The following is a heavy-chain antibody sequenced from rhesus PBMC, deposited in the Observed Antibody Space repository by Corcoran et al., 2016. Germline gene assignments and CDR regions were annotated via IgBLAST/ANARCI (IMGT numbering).Heavy chain of an antibody. CDR3: ARLVYRWNLDY. CDR1: GYSVTSYW. V-gene: IGHV5-2*01. D-gene: IGHD1-1*01. J-gene: IGHJ4*01. CDR2: IDPGDSDP. Sequence: EVQLVQSGAEVKRPGESRKISCKTAGYSVTSYWSSWVRRRPGKGLEWMGAIDPGDSDPRYSPSFQGQVTLSADESISSAYLQGSSLKASDSATYYCARLVYRWNLDYWGQGVLVTVSS.